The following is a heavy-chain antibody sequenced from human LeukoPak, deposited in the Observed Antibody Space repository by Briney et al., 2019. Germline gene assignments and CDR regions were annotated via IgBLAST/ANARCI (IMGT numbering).Heavy chain of an antibody. D-gene: IGHD3-3*01. CDR3: ARDLLSITIFGVVIFFYYYYYGMDV. CDR2: IYSGGST. V-gene: IGHV3-66*01. CDR1: GFTVSSNY. Sequence: GGSLRLSCAASGFTVSSNYMSWVRQAPGKGLEWVSVIYSGGSTYYADSVKGRFTISRDNSKNTLYLQMNSLRAEDTAVYYCARDLLSITIFGVVIFFYYYYYGMDVWGQGTTVTVSS. J-gene: IGHJ6*02.